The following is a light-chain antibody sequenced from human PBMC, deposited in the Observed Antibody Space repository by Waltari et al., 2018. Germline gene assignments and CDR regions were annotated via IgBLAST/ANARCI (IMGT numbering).Light chain of an antibody. CDR3: GTWDDSLSSQV. CDR1: GSSVGSNP. Sequence: QSVLTQPPSASGTPGQRVTISCSGSGSSVGSNPVNWYQQFPGTAPKLLIHTTDQRPSGVPDRFSGSKSGTSASLAIRGLQSEDEGHYYCGTWDDSLSSQVFGGGTKLTVL. V-gene: IGLV1-44*01. CDR2: TTD. J-gene: IGLJ3*02.